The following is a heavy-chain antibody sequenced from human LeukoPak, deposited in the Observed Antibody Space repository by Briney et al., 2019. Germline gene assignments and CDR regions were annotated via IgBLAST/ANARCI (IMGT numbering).Heavy chain of an antibody. Sequence: PGGSLRLSCAASGFTFSSYWMSWVRQAPGKGLEWVANIKQDGSEKYYVDSAKGRFTISRDNAKNSLYLQMNSLRAGDTAVYYCARYCSGGSCSTSYYYYGLDVWGQGTTVTVSS. J-gene: IGHJ6*02. D-gene: IGHD2-15*01. V-gene: IGHV3-7*03. CDR1: GFTFSSYW. CDR2: IKQDGSEK. CDR3: ARYCSGGSCSTSYYYYGLDV.